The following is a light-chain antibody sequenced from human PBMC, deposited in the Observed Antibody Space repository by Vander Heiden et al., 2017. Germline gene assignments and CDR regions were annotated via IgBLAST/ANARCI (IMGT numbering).Light chain of an antibody. J-gene: IGKJ2*03. Sequence: DIQMTQSPSTLSASVGDRVTITCRASQNINTWLAWYQRKPGQAPKLLIYKASTLASGVPARFSGSGSGTEFTLTISSLHPDDFATYYCQYDSSYSSFGQGTKMEIK. CDR2: KAS. CDR3: QYDSSYSS. V-gene: IGKV1-5*03. CDR1: QNINTW.